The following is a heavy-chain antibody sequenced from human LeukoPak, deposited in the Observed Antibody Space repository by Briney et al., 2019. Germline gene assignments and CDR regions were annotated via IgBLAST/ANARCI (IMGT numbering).Heavy chain of an antibody. J-gene: IGHJ5*02. CDR2: INHSGST. CDR3: ARGLLGYCSSTSCGGCWFDP. CDR1: GGAFSGYY. Sequence: SETLSLTCAVNGGAFSGYYWSWIRQPPGKGLEWIGEINHSGSTNYNPSLKSRVTISVDTSKNQFSLKLSSVTAADTAVYYCARGLLGYCSSTSCGGCWFDPWGQGTLVTVSS. V-gene: IGHV4-34*01. D-gene: IGHD2-2*01.